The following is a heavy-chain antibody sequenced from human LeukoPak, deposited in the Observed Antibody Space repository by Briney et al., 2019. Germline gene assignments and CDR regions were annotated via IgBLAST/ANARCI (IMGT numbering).Heavy chain of an antibody. J-gene: IGHJ3*02. CDR1: GYTFTSYY. V-gene: IGHV1-46*01. CDR3: ARDNMDSSGYSNAFDI. D-gene: IGHD3-22*01. CDR2: INPSGGST. Sequence: ASVKASCKASGYTFTSYYMHWVRQAPGQGLEWMGIINPSGGSTSYAQKFQGRVTMTRDTSTSTVYMELSSLRSEDTAVYYCARDNMDSSGYSNAFDIWGQGTMVTVSS.